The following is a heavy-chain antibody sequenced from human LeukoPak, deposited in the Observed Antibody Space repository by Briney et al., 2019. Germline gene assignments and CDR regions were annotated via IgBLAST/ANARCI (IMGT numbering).Heavy chain of an antibody. Sequence: AAMKVSCKASGGTFSRYAISWVRQAPGQGLEWMGGIIPIFGTANYAQKFQGRVTITADESTSTAYMELSSLRSEDTAVYYCARPRGYCSSTSCPLDPWGQGTLVTVSS. D-gene: IGHD2-2*01. V-gene: IGHV1-69*13. CDR1: GGTFSRYA. CDR3: ARPRGYCSSTSCPLDP. J-gene: IGHJ5*02. CDR2: IIPIFGTA.